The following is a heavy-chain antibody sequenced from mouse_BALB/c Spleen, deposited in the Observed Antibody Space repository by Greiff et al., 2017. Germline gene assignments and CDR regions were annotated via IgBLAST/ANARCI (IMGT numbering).Heavy chain of an antibody. V-gene: IGHV2-9*02. CDR1: GFSLTSYG. CDR2: IWAGGST. Sequence: VQLQESGAGLVAPSQSLSITCTASGFSLTSYGVHWVRQPPGKGLEWLGVIWAGGSTNYNSALMSRLSISKANSKSQVFLKMSSLQTDDTAMYYCARGTMITTGYAMDYWGQGTSVTVSS. CDR3: ARGTMITTGYAMDY. J-gene: IGHJ4*01. D-gene: IGHD2-4*01.